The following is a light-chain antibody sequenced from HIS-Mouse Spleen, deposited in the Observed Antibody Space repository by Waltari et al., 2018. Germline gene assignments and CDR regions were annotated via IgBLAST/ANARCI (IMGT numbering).Light chain of an antibody. CDR3: CSYAGSTTWV. CDR1: SRDAGRYNL. V-gene: IGLV2-23*01. J-gene: IGLJ3*02. CDR2: EGS. Sequence: SALTQPAAVSGSPGQSITLSCTGTSRDAGRYNLVSWYQQHPGKAPKLMIYEGSKRPAGVAHTTAGSKSGNTASLTISGLQAEAAAPYYCCSYAGSTTWVFGGGTQLTVL.